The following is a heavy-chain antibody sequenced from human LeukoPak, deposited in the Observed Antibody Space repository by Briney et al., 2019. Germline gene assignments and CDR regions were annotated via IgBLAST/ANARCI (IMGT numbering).Heavy chain of an antibody. Sequence: GSSVKVSCKASGGTFSSYAISWVQQAPGQGLEWMGRIIPILGIANYAQKFQGRVTITADKSTSTAYMELSSLRSEDTAVYYCARDIAVYGGDYYYGMDVWGQGTTVTVSS. CDR2: IIPILGIA. V-gene: IGHV1-69*04. CDR1: GGTFSSYA. D-gene: IGHD6-19*01. CDR3: ARDIAVYGGDYYYGMDV. J-gene: IGHJ6*02.